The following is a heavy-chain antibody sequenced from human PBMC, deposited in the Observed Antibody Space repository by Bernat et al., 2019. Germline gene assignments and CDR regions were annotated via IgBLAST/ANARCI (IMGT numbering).Heavy chain of an antibody. V-gene: IGHV3-21*01. Sequence: EVQLVESGGGLVKPGGSLRLSCAASGFTFSSYSMNWVRQAPGKGLEWVSSISSSSSYVYYADSVKGRFTISRDNAKNSLYLQMNSLRAEDTAVYYCARVGLDYYGSGSYDYWGRGTLVTVSS. J-gene: IGHJ4*02. CDR2: ISSSSSYV. D-gene: IGHD3-10*01. CDR3: ARVGLDYYGSGSYDY. CDR1: GFTFSSYS.